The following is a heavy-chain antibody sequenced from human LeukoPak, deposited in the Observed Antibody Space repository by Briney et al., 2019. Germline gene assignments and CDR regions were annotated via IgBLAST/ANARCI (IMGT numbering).Heavy chain of an antibody. J-gene: IGHJ4*02. D-gene: IGHD2-15*01. CDR1: GYTFTGYY. CDR3: ARDNCSGGSCYVGYFDY. Sequence: ASVKVSCKASGYTFTGYYMHWVRQAPGQGLEWMGWINPNSGGTNYAQKFQGRVTMTRDTSISTAYMELSRLRSDDTAVYYCARDNCSGGSCYVGYFDYWGQGALVTLSS. CDR2: INPNSGGT. V-gene: IGHV1-2*02.